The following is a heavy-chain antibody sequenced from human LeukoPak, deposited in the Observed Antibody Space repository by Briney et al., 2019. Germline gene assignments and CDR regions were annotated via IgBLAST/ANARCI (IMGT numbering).Heavy chain of an antibody. CDR3: ARDQSSWWELPKGPDY. CDR2: IKQDGSEK. J-gene: IGHJ4*02. Sequence: PGGSLRLSCAASGFTFSSYWMSWVRQAPGKGLEWVANIKQDGSEKYYVDSVKGRFTISRDNAKNSLYLQMNSLRAEDTAVYYCARDQSSWWELPKGPDYWGQGTLVTVSS. CDR1: GFTFSSYW. V-gene: IGHV3-7*01. D-gene: IGHD1-26*01.